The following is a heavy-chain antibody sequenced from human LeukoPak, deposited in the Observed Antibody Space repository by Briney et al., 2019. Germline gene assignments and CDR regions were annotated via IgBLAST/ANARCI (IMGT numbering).Heavy chain of an antibody. CDR2: NSGSGDPT. D-gene: IGHD6-13*01. J-gene: IGHJ2*01. CDR3: AKDRVHSNNWPRQSDL. Sequence: GGSLRLSCSASGFSFSSYAMSWVRPAPGGGLEWVSSNSGSGDPTYYADSVKGRFTISRDNSKNTLNLQMNNLRAEDTAVYYCAKDRVHSNNWPRQSDLWGRGTLVTVSS. V-gene: IGHV3-23*01. CDR1: GFSFSSYA.